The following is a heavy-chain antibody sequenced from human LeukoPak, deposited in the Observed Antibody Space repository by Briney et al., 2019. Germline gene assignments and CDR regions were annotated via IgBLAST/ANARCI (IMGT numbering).Heavy chain of an antibody. V-gene: IGHV4-34*01. CDR2: INHSGST. Sequence: PSETLSLTCAVYGGSFSGYYWSWIRQPPGKGLEWIGEINHSGSTNYNPSLKSRVTISVDTSKNQFSLKLSSVTAADTAVYYCAAAAGYNWFDPWGQGTLVIVSS. CDR1: GGSFSGYY. D-gene: IGHD6-13*01. J-gene: IGHJ5*02. CDR3: AAAAGYNWFDP.